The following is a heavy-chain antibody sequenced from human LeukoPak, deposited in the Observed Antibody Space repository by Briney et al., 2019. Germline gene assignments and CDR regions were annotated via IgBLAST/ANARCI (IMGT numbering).Heavy chain of an antibody. J-gene: IGHJ5*02. V-gene: IGHV3-30*04. CDR1: GFTFSSYA. Sequence: GGSLRLSCAASGFTFSSYAMHWVRQAPGKGLEWVAVISYDGSNKYYADSVKGRFTISRDNSKNPLYLQMNSLRAEDTAVYYCARPEYPGDSSGWYWFDPWGQGTLVTVSS. CDR2: ISYDGSNK. CDR3: ARPEYPGDSSGWYWFDP. D-gene: IGHD6-19*01.